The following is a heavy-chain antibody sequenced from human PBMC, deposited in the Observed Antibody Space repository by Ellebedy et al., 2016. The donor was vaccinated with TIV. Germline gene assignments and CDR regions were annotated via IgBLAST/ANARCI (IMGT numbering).Heavy chain of an antibody. V-gene: IGHV1-69*13. CDR1: GGTFSSYA. CDR2: IIPIFGTA. Sequence: SVKVSXXASGGTFSSYAISWVRQAPGQGLEWMGGIIPIFGTANYAQKFQGRVTITADESTSAAYMGLSSLRSEDTAVYYCAREKYDILTGSPLDYWGQGTLVTVSS. J-gene: IGHJ4*02. D-gene: IGHD3-9*01. CDR3: AREKYDILTGSPLDY.